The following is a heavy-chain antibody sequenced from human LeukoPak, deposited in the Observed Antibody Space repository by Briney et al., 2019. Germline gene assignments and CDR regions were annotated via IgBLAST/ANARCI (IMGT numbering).Heavy chain of an antibody. V-gene: IGHV1-2*06. J-gene: IGHJ3*01. Sequence: ASVKVSCKASGYTFTDNYIHWVRQAPGQGLEWMGRVNPDSGGINYAQKFQGRVTMTRDTSINTAFVELRRLRSDDTATYYCARAQNYHDRSGYSDDTFDVWGHGTMITVSS. CDR3: ARAQNYHDRSGYSDDTFDV. CDR2: VNPDSGGI. D-gene: IGHD3-22*01. CDR1: GYTFTDNY.